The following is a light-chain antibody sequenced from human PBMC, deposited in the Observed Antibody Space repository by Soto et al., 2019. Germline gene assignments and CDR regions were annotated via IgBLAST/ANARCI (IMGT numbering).Light chain of an antibody. CDR3: QQYASSPVYT. J-gene: IGKJ2*01. CDR2: GAS. V-gene: IGKV3-20*01. CDR1: QSVSSSY. Sequence: EIVLTQSPGTLSLSPGERATLSCRASQSVSSSYLAWYQQKPGQAPRLLIYGASSRATGIPDRFSGSGSGTDFTLTISRLEPEDFAVYYCQQYASSPVYTFGQGIKLEIK.